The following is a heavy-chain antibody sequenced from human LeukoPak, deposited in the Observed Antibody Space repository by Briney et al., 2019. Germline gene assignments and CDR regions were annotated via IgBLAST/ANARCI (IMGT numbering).Heavy chain of an antibody. D-gene: IGHD3-3*01. Sequence: SVKVSCKASGGTFSSYGISWVRQAPGQGLEWMGGIIPIFGTANYAQKLQGRVTMTTDTSTSTAYMELRSLRSDDTAVYYCARDYDFWSGSYGYWGQGTLVTVSS. V-gene: IGHV1-69*05. CDR1: GGTFSSYG. CDR2: IIPIFGTA. CDR3: ARDYDFWSGSYGY. J-gene: IGHJ4*02.